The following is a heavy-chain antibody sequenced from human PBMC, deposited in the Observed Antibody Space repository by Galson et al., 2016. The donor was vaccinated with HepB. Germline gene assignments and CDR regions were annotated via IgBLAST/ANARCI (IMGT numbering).Heavy chain of an antibody. V-gene: IGHV4-38-2*01. J-gene: IGHJ4*02. D-gene: IGHD6-19*01. CDR3: VRGTVAGIDY. CDR2: IYHNGNT. Sequence: SETLSLTCAVSGFSISTGSHWGWIRQPPGKGLYWIGNIYHNGNTYYNTSLRSRVILSVDTPKNLFSLNLSSVTAADTAVYYCVRGTVAGIDYWGLGPLVTVSS. CDR1: GFSISTGSH.